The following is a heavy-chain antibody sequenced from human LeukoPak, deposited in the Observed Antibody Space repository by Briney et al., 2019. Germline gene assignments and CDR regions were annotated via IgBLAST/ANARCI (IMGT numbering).Heavy chain of an antibody. Sequence: GASVKVSCKASGYTFTGYYMHWVRQAPGQGLEWMGWINPNSGGTNYAQKFQGRVTMTRDTFVSTAYMEVSGLTSDDTAIYYCARDLSSTPNWELDHWGQGTLVTVSS. CDR2: INPNSGGT. D-gene: IGHD7-27*01. CDR1: GYTFTGYY. CDR3: ARDLSSTPNWELDH. J-gene: IGHJ4*02. V-gene: IGHV1-2*02.